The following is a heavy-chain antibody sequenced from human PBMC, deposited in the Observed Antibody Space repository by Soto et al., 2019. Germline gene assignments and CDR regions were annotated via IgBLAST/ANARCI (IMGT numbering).Heavy chain of an antibody. CDR1: GFTFSSYA. CDR2: ISDSGST. Sequence: EVQLLESGGGLVQPGGSRRLSCAASGFTFSSYAMSWVRQAPGKGLEWVSTISDSGSTYYADSVKGRFTISRDISKNTLDVQMSSLRAEDTAVYYCAKGGEGYCSGTSCLYHKYACGKGTTVTVSS. V-gene: IGHV3-23*01. J-gene: IGHJ6*03. D-gene: IGHD2-15*01. CDR3: AKGGEGYCSGTSCLYHKYA.